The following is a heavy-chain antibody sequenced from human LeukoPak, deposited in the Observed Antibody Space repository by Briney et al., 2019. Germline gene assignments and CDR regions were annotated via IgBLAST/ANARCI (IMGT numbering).Heavy chain of an antibody. CDR3: ARGNSGSYSQDWFDP. Sequence: PGRSLRLSCAASGFTFSSYEMNWVRQAPGKGLEWVSGISWNSGTIGYADSVKGRFTISRDNAKNSLYLQMNSLRDDDMALYYCARGNSGSYSQDWFDPWGQGTLVTVSS. V-gene: IGHV3-9*03. D-gene: IGHD1-26*01. CDR2: ISWNSGTI. J-gene: IGHJ5*02. CDR1: GFTFSSYE.